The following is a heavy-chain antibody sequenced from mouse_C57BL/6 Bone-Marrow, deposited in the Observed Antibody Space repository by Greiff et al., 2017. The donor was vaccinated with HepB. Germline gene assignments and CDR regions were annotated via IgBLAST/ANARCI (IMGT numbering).Heavy chain of an antibody. CDR3: ARERDYGSSYAMDY. D-gene: IGHD1-1*01. CDR1: GFTFSDYY. V-gene: IGHV5-16*01. J-gene: IGHJ4*01. Sequence: EVQLVESEGGLVQPGSSMKLSCTASGFTFSDYYMAWVRQVPEKGLEWVANINYDGSSTYYLDSLKSRFIISRDNAKNILYLQMSSLKSEDTATYYCARERDYGSSYAMDYWGQGTSVTVSS. CDR2: INYDGSST.